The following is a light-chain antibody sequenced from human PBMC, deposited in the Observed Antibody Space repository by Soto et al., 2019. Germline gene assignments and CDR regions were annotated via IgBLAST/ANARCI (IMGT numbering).Light chain of an antibody. J-gene: IGKJ2*01. CDR3: HQYGTLPYA. CDR2: GAS. Sequence: IALTQSPGTLSFSPGERATLSCRASQRVSSNYVAWYQHKPGQAPRLLIHGASIRATGIPDRFSGSGSGTDFTLTISRLEPEDFAVYYCHQYGTLPYAFGQGTKLQIK. CDR1: QRVSSNY. V-gene: IGKV3-20*01.